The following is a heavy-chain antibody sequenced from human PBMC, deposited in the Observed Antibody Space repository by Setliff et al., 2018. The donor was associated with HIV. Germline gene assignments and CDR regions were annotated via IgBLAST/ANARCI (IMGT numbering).Heavy chain of an antibody. D-gene: IGHD5-12*01. CDR1: GGSIDSGNYD. J-gene: IGHJ5*01. CDR2: IYTRGST. V-gene: IGHV4-61*02. CDR3: VRSGCNGNICYDSRGWLDS. Sequence: SETLSLTCTVSGGSIDSGNYDWNWVRQPGGKGLEWIGRIYTRGSTKYSPTFESRVTMSLDTSKNQFSLNLRSVTAADTALYYCVRSGCNGNICYDSRGWLDSWGQGTQVTVST.